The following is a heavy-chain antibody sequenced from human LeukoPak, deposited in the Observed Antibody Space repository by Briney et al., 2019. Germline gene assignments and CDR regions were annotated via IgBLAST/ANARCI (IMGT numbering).Heavy chain of an antibody. CDR3: ARGPLEYCSGGSCYSGRNWLDP. J-gene: IGHJ5*02. D-gene: IGHD2-15*01. CDR2: INPNTADT. V-gene: IGHV1-2*02. CDR1: GYTFTVYY. Sequence: ASVKVSCKASGYTFTVYYMHWVRQAPGQGLEWMGWINPNTADTNYAQKFQGRVTMTRDTSISTAYMELRRLTYDDTAVYYCARGPLEYCSGGSCYSGRNWLDPWGQGTRVTASS.